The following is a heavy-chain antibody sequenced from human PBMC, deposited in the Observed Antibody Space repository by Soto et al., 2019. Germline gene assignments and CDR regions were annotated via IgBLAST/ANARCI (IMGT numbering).Heavy chain of an antibody. V-gene: IGHV4-59*01. CDR1: GGSISSYY. D-gene: IGHD1-20*01. CDR2: IYYSGST. J-gene: IGHJ4*02. Sequence: SETLFLTCTVSGGSISSYYWSWIRQPPGKGLEWIGYIYYSGSTNYNPSLKSRATISVDTSKNQFSLKLSSVTAADTAVYYCARDLTGIYYFDYWGQGTLVTVSS. CDR3: ARDLTGIYYFDY.